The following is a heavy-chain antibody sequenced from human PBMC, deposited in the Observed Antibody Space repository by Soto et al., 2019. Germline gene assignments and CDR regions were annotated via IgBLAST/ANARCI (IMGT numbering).Heavy chain of an antibody. CDR3: DRGGYYDNFWKKLTYCVLDV. Sequence: QVQLVQSAAEVKKPGASVKVTCKASGYTFIRYGITWVRQAPGQGLEWVGWISPYNDYTEYAQKFHGRVTMTTDTDSRTVTMALMGLRSDDTAVDYCDRGGYYDNFWKKLTYCVLDVWAQGTTVTVSS. CDR2: ISPYNDYT. V-gene: IGHV1-18*01. J-gene: IGHJ6*02. CDR1: GYTFIRYG. D-gene: IGHD3-16*01.